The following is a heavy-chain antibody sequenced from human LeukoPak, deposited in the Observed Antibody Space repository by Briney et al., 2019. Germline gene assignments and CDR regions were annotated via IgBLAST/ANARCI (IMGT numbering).Heavy chain of an antibody. Sequence: SETLSLTCSVSGGYIGSYFWSWIRQPAGKELEYIGRFYTSGSPNYNPSLKSRVTMSVGTSKNQFSLKLSSVTAADTAVYYCARTLPGLEMATIRVYWFDPWGQGTLVTVSS. CDR2: FYTSGSP. V-gene: IGHV4-4*07. CDR3: ARTLPGLEMATIRVYWFDP. D-gene: IGHD5-24*01. CDR1: GGYIGSYF. J-gene: IGHJ5*02.